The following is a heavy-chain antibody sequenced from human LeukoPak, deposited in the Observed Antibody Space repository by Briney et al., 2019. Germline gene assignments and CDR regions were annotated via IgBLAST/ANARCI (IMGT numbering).Heavy chain of an antibody. Sequence: GGSLRLSCAASGFTVRRYGMHWVRQAPGKGLEWVAVIWHDGSYEYSADSGKGRLTISRDSSKNTLYLQMNSLRAADTAVYYCAKDGVGATSLDCWGQGTLVTVSS. J-gene: IGHJ4*02. V-gene: IGHV3-33*06. D-gene: IGHD1-26*01. CDR3: AKDGVGATSLDC. CDR1: GFTVRRYG. CDR2: IWHDGSYE.